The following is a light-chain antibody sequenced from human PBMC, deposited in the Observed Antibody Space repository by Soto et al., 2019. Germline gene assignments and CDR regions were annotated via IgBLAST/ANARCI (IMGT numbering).Light chain of an antibody. V-gene: IGKV3-20*01. J-gene: IGKJ1*01. CDR2: GAA. CDR1: QSVSSSY. Sequence: EIMLTQSPVTLSLSPGDRATLSCRASQSVSSSYLAWYQQKPGQAPRLLIYGAASRAAGIPDRFSGSGSGTDFTLTISRLEPEDFAVYYCQQYGRSPLTFGQGTKVEIK. CDR3: QQYGRSPLT.